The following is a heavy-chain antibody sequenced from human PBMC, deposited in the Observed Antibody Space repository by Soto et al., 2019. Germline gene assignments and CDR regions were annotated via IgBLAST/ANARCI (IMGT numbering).Heavy chain of an antibody. CDR3: ALRLGYHTTDDAFDI. D-gene: IGHD5-12*01. Sequence: GESLKISCKGSGYSFTSYWIGWVRQMPGKGPEWMGIIYPGDSDTRYSPSFQGQVTISADKSISPAYLQWSSLKASDTAMYYCALRLGYHTTDDAFDIWGQGTMVTVSS. V-gene: IGHV5-51*01. CDR1: GYSFTSYW. J-gene: IGHJ3*02. CDR2: IYPGDSDT.